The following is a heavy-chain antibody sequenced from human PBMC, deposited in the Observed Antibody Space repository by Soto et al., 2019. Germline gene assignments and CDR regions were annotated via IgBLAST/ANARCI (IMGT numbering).Heavy chain of an antibody. CDR3: TTDPGDYEDF. D-gene: IGHD4-17*01. V-gene: IGHV3-15*01. J-gene: IGHJ4*02. CDR2: IKNKADGGTT. Sequence: EVQLVESGGDLVKPGGCLRLSCAASGISFTNAWMSWVRQAPGKGLEWVGRIKNKADGGTTDYAAPVRGRFTISRDDSKNTLFLQMNSLETEDTAVYYCTTDPGDYEDFWGQGTLVTVS. CDR1: GISFTNAW.